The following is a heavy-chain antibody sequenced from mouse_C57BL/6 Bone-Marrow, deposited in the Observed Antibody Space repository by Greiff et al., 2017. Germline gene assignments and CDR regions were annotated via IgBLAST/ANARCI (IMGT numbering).Heavy chain of an antibody. Sequence: QVQLQQSGADLVRPGTSVKVSCKASGYAFTDYLMEWVKQRPGQGLEWIGQINPGGGGTNYNETFKGKATLTADKSSSTAYMQLSSLTSEDSAAYYCARDDDCNELCYFDDWGTGTTVTVSS. J-gene: IGHJ1*03. V-gene: IGHV1-54*01. CDR2: INPGGGGT. CDR3: ARDDDCNELCYFDD. D-gene: IGHD2-3*01. CDR1: GYAFTDYL.